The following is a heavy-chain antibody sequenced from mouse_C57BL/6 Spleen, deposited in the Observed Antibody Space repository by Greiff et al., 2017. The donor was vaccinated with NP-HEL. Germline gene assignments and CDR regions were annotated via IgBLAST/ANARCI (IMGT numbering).Heavy chain of an antibody. Sequence: VQLQQSGAELVRPGASVTLSCKASGYTFTDYEMHWVKQTPVHGLEWIGAIDPETGGTAYNQKFQGKAILTADKSSSTAYMELRSLTSEDSAVYYCTRGDYGGDYFDYWGQGTTLTVSS. CDR2: IDPETGGT. CDR3: TRGDYGGDYFDY. V-gene: IGHV1-15*01. J-gene: IGHJ2*01. D-gene: IGHD1-1*01. CDR1: GYTFTDYE.